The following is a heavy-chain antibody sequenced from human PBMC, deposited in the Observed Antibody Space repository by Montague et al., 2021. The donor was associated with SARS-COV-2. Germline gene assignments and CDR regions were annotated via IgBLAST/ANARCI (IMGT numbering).Heavy chain of an antibody. Sequence: PALVKPTQTLTLTCTSSGFSLSTSGMCVGWIRQPPGKALEWLARIDWDDDKYYSTSLKTRLTISKDTSKNQVVLTMTNMDPVDTATYYCARIRYGSWSPIQGFDYWGQGTLVTVSS. V-gene: IGHV2-70*11. CDR2: IDWDDDK. CDR1: GFSLSTSGMC. D-gene: IGHD3-10*01. J-gene: IGHJ4*02. CDR3: ARIRYGSWSPIQGFDY.